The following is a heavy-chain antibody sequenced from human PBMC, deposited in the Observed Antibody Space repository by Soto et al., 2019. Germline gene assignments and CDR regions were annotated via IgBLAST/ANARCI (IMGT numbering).Heavy chain of an antibody. CDR2: IYSGGST. D-gene: IGHD3-22*01. V-gene: IGHV3-53*02. CDR1: GFTVSSNY. J-gene: IGHJ2*01. Sequence: EVQLVETGGGLIQPGGSLRLSCAASGFTVSSNYMSWVRQAPGKGLEWVSVIYSGGSTYYADSVKGRFTISRDNSKNTLYLQMNSLRAEDTAVYYCARATYDSSGYYLVYKRVFWYFDLWGRGTLVTVSS. CDR3: ARATYDSSGYYLVYKRVFWYFDL.